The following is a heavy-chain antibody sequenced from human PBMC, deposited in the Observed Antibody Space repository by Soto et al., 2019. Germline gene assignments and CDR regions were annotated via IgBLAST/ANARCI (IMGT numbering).Heavy chain of an antibody. D-gene: IGHD4-17*01. J-gene: IGHJ6*02. CDR1: GYTFTSYG. CDR3: AKRTLITVNSGFGMDV. Sequence: QVQLVQSGAEVKKPGASVKVSCKASGYTFTSYGISWVRQAPGQGLEWMGWISAYNGNTNYAQKLQGRVTMTTDTSTSTAYMELRSLRSDDTAVYYCAKRTLITVNSGFGMDVWGLGTTVTVSS. CDR2: ISAYNGNT. V-gene: IGHV1-18*01.